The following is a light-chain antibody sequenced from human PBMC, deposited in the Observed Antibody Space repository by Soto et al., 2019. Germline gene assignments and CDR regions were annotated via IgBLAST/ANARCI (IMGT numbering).Light chain of an antibody. CDR3: CSFAGSSTPYV. V-gene: IGLV2-23*02. CDR2: EVN. CDR1: SSDVGSYNL. Sequence: QSVLTQPASVSGSPGQSITISCTGTSSDVGSYNLVSWYQQHPGKAPKLIIYEVNKRPSGVSNRFSGSKSGNTASLTISGLPAEDEADYYCCSFAGSSTPYVFGTGTKLTVL. J-gene: IGLJ1*01.